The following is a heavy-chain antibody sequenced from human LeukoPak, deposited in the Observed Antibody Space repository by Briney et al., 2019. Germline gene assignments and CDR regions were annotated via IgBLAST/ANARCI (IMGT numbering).Heavy chain of an antibody. CDR3: ARDKGGAVAGVFDY. Sequence: ASVKVSCKASGYTFTGYYMHWVRHAPGQGLEWMGWINPNSGGTNYAQKFQGRVTMTRDTSISTAYMELSRLRSDDTAVYYCARDKGGAVAGVFDYWGQGTLVTVSS. CDR2: INPNSGGT. D-gene: IGHD6-19*01. J-gene: IGHJ4*02. V-gene: IGHV1-2*02. CDR1: GYTFTGYY.